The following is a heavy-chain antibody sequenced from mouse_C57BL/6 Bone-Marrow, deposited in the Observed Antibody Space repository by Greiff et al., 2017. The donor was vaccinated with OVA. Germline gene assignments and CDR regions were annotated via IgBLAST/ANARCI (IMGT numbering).Heavy chain of an antibody. V-gene: IGHV1-19*01. CDR2: INPYNGGT. Sequence: EVKLVESGPVLVKPGASVKMSCKASGYTFTDYYMNWVKQSHGKSLEWIGVINPYNGGTSYNQKFKGKATLTVDKSSSTAYMELNSLTSEDSAVYYCASNWPWFAYWGQGTLVTVSA. CDR3: ASNWPWFAY. D-gene: IGHD4-1*01. CDR1: GYTFTDYY. J-gene: IGHJ3*01.